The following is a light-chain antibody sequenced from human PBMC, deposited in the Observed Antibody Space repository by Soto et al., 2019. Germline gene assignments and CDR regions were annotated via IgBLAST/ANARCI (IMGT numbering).Light chain of an antibody. Sequence: DIQMTQSPSSLSAAVGDRVTITCRASQGIRNDLGWYQQKPGKAPKRLMYAASSLQSGVPSGFSGGGSGTEFTLTISSLQPEDFAIYYCLRHNDFSWTFGQGTKLEIK. CDR1: QGIRND. V-gene: IGKV1-17*01. J-gene: IGKJ2*02. CDR2: AAS. CDR3: LRHNDFSWT.